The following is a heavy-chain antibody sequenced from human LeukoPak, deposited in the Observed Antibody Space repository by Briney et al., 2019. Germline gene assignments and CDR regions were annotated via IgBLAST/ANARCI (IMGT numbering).Heavy chain of an antibody. CDR1: GYRFIEHW. CDR2: IYPGASDT. V-gene: IGHV5-51*01. J-gene: IGHJ3*02. Sequence: GESLKIPCQGSGYRFIEHWIAWVRQVPGQGLEWLGVIYPGASDTRYRPSFQGQVTISADKSISTAYLQWSSLKASDTAMYYCARPRGGSGSYYDAFDIWGQGTMVTVSS. D-gene: IGHD1-26*01. CDR3: ARPRGGSGSYYDAFDI.